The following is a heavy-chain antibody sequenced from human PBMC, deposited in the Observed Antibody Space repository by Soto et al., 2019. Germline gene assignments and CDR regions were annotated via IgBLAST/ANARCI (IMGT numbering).Heavy chain of an antibody. J-gene: IGHJ4*02. CDR1: GYTFTSYG. CDR2: ISPYNGKT. V-gene: IGHV1-18*01. D-gene: IGHD3-22*01. Sequence: QVQLVQSGTEVKKPGASVKVSCKASGYTFTSYGISWVRQAPGQGLEWMGWISPYNGKTNYAQKVQGRVTMTTDTSTTTAYMEPRSLRSDDTAVYSGARVNPGRHDSSCLPIFGYWGQGTLVTVSS. CDR3: ARVNPGRHDSSCLPIFGY.